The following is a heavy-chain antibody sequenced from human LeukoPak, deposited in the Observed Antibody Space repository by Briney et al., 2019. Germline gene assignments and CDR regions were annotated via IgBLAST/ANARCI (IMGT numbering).Heavy chain of an antibody. D-gene: IGHD1-26*01. V-gene: IGHV3-33*01. J-gene: IGHJ4*02. Sequence: QAGGSLRLSCAASGFTFSSYGMHWVRQAPGKGLEWVAVIWYDGSNKYYADSVKGRFTISRDNSKNTLYLQMNSLRAEDTAVYYCARDVGAKYRAWYYFDYWGQGTLVTVSS. CDR1: GFTFSSYG. CDR2: IWYDGSNK. CDR3: ARDVGAKYRAWYYFDY.